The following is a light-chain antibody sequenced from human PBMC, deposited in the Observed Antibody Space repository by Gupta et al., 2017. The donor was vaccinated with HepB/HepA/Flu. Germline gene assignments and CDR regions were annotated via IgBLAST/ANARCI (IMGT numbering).Light chain of an antibody. CDR3: QQFYSIPVT. CDR2: WAS. J-gene: IGKJ4*01. CDR1: RSVLYPSNNKNH. V-gene: IGKV4-1*01. Sequence: DIVMTQSPDSLAVSLGGRATINCKSSRSVLYPSNNKNHLAWYQQKSGQPPKLLIYWASTRESGVPDRFSGGGSGTDFTLTISSLQAEDVAVYFCQQFYSIPVTFGGGTKVEIK.